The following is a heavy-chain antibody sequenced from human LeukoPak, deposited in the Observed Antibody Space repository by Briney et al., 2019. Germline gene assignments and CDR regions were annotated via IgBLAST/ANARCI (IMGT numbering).Heavy chain of an antibody. CDR2: IIPILGIA. J-gene: IGHJ4*02. Sequence: GASVKVSCKASGGTFSSYAISWVRQAPGQGLEWMGRIIPILGIANYAQKFQGRVTITADKSTSTAYMELSSLRSEDTAVHYCARSSYGSGIHEVGSDYWGQGTLVTVSS. D-gene: IGHD3-10*01. V-gene: IGHV1-69*04. CDR3: ARSSYGSGIHEVGSDY. CDR1: GGTFSSYA.